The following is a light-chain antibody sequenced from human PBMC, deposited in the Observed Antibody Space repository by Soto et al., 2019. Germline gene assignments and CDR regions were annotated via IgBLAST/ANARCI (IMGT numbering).Light chain of an antibody. CDR2: GTS. J-gene: IGKJ1*01. Sequence: EIVLTQSPGTLSLSPGERATLSCRASQSVSSIYLAWYQQKPGQAPRLVIYGTSNRATGVPARFSGSGSGTVFSLTISRLEPEDFAVYYCQQYGGSWTVGQGTKVEIK. CDR3: QQYGGSWT. V-gene: IGKV3-20*01. CDR1: QSVSSIY.